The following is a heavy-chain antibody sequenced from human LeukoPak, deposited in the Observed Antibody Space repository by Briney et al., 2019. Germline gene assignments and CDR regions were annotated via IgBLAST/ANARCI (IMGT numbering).Heavy chain of an antibody. Sequence: PGGSLRLACAASGFTVSSNYMSWVRQAPGKGLEWGSVIYSGGSTYYADSVKGRFTISRDNSKNTLYLQMNSLRAEDTAVYYCAREVSSITMVRGDPRWFDPWGQGTLVTVSS. CDR2: IYSGGST. V-gene: IGHV3-66*02. CDR1: GFTVSSNY. CDR3: AREVSSITMVRGDPRWFDP. J-gene: IGHJ5*02. D-gene: IGHD3-10*01.